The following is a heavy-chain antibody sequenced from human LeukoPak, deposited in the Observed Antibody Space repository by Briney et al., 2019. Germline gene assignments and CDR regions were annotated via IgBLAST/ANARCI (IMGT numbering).Heavy chain of an antibody. Sequence: SETLSLTCTVSGGSISSYYLSWIRQPAGKGLEWIGRIYTTGSTNYNPSLRSRVTMSVDTSKNQFSLRLSSVTAADTAVYYCARDHYIGRIAAAGKGYYYGMDVWGQGTTVTVSS. D-gene: IGHD6-13*01. V-gene: IGHV4-4*07. J-gene: IGHJ6*02. CDR2: IYTTGST. CDR3: ARDHYIGRIAAAGKGYYYGMDV. CDR1: GGSISSYY.